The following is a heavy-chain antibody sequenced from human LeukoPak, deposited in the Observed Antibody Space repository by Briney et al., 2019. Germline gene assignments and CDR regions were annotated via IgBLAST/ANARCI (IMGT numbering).Heavy chain of an antibody. CDR2: ISSSGSTI. V-gene: IGHV3-48*03. CDR1: GFTFSSYE. CDR3: ARLTGGPGTMIVVVITRRGAFDI. J-gene: IGHJ3*02. Sequence: GGSLRLSCAASGFTFSSYEMNWVRQAPGKGLEWVSYISSSGSTIYYADSVKGRFTISRDNAKNSLYLQMNSLRAEDTAVYYCARLTGGPGTMIVVVITRRGAFDIWGQGTMVTVSS. D-gene: IGHD3-22*01.